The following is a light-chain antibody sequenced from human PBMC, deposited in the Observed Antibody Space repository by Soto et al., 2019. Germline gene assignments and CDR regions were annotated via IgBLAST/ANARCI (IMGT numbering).Light chain of an antibody. CDR2: DAS. J-gene: IGKJ1*01. CDR1: QSVSSY. Sequence: EIVLTQSPATLSLSPGERATLSCRASQSVSSYLAWYQQKPGQAPRLLIYDASNRATGIPARFTGSGSGTDFTLTISRLDPEDFAVYYCQQYGSSPSFGQGTKVDI. V-gene: IGKV3-11*01. CDR3: QQYGSSPS.